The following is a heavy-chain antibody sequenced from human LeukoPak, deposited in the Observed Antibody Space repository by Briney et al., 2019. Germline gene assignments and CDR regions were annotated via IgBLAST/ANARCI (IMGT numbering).Heavy chain of an antibody. J-gene: IGHJ5*02. CDR3: ASFSWFDP. D-gene: IGHD3-3*01. CDR2: ISSSSSTI. CDR1: GFTFSSYS. Sequence: GGSLRLSCAASGFTFSSYSMNWIRQAPGKGLEWFSYISSSSSTIYYADSVKRRFTMSRDNAKNSLYLQMNSLRAEDTAVYYCASFSWFDPWGQGTLVTVSS. V-gene: IGHV3-48*01.